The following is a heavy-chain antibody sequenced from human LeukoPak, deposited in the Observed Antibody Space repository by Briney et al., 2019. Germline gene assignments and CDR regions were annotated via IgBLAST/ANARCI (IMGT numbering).Heavy chain of an antibody. D-gene: IGHD4-17*01. J-gene: IGHJ4*02. Sequence: PSETLSLTCTVSGGSISSYYWSWIRQPPGKGPEWIGYINYSGSTNYNPSLKSRVTISVDTSKNQFSLKLSSVTAADTAVYSCARATTVTPYYFDQWGQGTLVTVSS. CDR1: GGSISSYY. CDR3: ARATTVTPYYFDQ. CDR2: INYSGST. V-gene: IGHV4-59*08.